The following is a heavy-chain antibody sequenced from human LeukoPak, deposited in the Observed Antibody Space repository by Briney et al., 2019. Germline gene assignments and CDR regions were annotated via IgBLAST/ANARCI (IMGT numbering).Heavy chain of an antibody. D-gene: IGHD3-3*01. CDR1: GGSISGGGYY. Sequence: PSQTLSLTGTVSGGSISGGGYYWSWIRQPPGKGLEWIEYIYHSGSTYYNPSLKSRVTISVDRSKNQFSLKLSSVTAADTAVYYCARVPLGEWLSDYYMDVWGKGTTVTVSS. J-gene: IGHJ6*03. V-gene: IGHV4-30-2*01. CDR2: IYHSGST. CDR3: ARVPLGEWLSDYYMDV.